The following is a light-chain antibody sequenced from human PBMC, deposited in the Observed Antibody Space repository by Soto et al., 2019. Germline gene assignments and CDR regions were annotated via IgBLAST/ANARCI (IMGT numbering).Light chain of an antibody. CDR2: DVN. J-gene: IGLJ1*01. CDR1: SSDVVGYNY. Sequence: PQAATESRSPGQPIAIYSTGTSSDVVGYNYVFWYQQHPGKAHKLMVYDVNDRPSGVSDRFSGSKSGNTASLTISGLQAEDEADYYCSSYTSSSTYVFGTGTKVTVL. V-gene: IGLV2-14*01. CDR3: SSYTSSSTYV.